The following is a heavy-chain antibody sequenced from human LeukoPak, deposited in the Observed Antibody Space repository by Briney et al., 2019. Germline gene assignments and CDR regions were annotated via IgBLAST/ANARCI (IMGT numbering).Heavy chain of an antibody. CDR1: GYIFTGYY. J-gene: IGHJ4*02. CDR2: INPNSGGT. CDR3: ATSRHGSGYY. V-gene: IGHV1-2*02. Sequence: ASVKVSCKASGYIFTGYYMHWVRQAPGRGLEWMGWINPNSGGTNYAQKFQGRVTMTRDTSISTAYMELSRLRSDDTAVYYCATSRHGSGYYWGQGTLVTVSS. D-gene: IGHD3-22*01.